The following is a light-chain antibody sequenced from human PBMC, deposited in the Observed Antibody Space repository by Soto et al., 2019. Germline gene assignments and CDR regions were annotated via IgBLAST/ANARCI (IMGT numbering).Light chain of an antibody. V-gene: IGKV3-20*01. CDR1: QSVSNNY. J-gene: IGKJ1*01. Sequence: EIVLTQSPGTLSLSPGDRATLSCRASQSVSNNYLAWYQQKPGQAPRLLIYDTSSRATGIPDRFSGSGSGTDFTLTISRLEPEDFAVYYCQQYGSSRTFGQGTKVEIK. CDR2: DTS. CDR3: QQYGSSRT.